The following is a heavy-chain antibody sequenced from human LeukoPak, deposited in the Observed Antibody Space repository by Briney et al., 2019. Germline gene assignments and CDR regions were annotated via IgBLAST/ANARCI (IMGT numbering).Heavy chain of an antibody. CDR1: GFTVSSNY. Sequence: GGSLRLSCAASGFTVSSNYMSWVRQAPGKGLEWVSVIYSGGRTDYADSVKGRFTISRDKSKNTLYLQMSSLRAEDTAIYYCAKGHNYGDYGIYFDYWGQGTLVTVSS. CDR2: IYSGGRT. CDR3: AKGHNYGDYGIYFDY. J-gene: IGHJ4*02. V-gene: IGHV3-66*01. D-gene: IGHD4-17*01.